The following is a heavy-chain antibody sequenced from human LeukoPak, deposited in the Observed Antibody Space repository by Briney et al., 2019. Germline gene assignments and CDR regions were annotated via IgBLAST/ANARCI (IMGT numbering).Heavy chain of an antibody. Sequence: GASVKVSCKASGYTFTGYYMHWVRQAPGQGLEWMGWINPNSGGTNYAQKFQGRVTMTRDTSISTAYMELGRLRSDDTAVYYCARDRRYYDSSGYYPNYYFDYWGQGTLVTVSS. J-gene: IGHJ4*02. CDR1: GYTFTGYY. CDR3: ARDRRYYDSSGYYPNYYFDY. D-gene: IGHD3-22*01. CDR2: INPNSGGT. V-gene: IGHV1-2*02.